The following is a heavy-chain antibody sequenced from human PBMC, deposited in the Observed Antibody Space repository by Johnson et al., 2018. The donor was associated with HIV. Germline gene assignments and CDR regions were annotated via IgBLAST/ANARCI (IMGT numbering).Heavy chain of an antibody. D-gene: IGHD4-11*01. V-gene: IGHV3-30*04. CDR3: STDVTDTVTTYYNAFDV. J-gene: IGHJ3*01. CDR2: ISYDGSNK. CDR1: GFTFSSYA. Sequence: VQLVESGGDLVKPGGSLRLSCAASGFTFSSYAMHWVRQAPGKGLEWVAVISYDGSNKYYADSVKGRFTISRDNSKNTLYLQMNSLKTEDTAFYYCSTDVTDTVTTYYNAFDVWGQGTMVTVSS.